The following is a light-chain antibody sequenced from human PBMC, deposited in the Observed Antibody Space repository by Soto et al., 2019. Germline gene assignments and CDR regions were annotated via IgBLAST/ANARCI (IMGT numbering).Light chain of an antibody. CDR2: GAS. V-gene: IGKV3-15*01. CDR3: QQYNNWPPLT. Sequence: EIVRTQSPATLSVSPGERATLSCRASQCVSSNLAWYQQKPGQAPRLLIYGASTRATGIPARFSGSGSGTEFTLTISSLQSEDFAVYYCQQYNNWPPLTFGGGTKVEIK. J-gene: IGKJ4*01. CDR1: QCVSSN.